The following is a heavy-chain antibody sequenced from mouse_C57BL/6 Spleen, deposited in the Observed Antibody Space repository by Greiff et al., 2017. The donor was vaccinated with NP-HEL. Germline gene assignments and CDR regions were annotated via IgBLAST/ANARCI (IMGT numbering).Heavy chain of an antibody. CDR2: IDPFDSYT. CDR1: GYTFTSYW. J-gene: IGHJ2*01. Sequence: QVQLQQPGAELVMPGASVKLSCKASGYTFTSYWMHWVKQRPGQGLEWIGEIDPFDSYTNYHQKFKGKSTLTVDKSSSTAYTQLSSLTSEDSAVYYCARFWDDYWGQGTTLTVSS. V-gene: IGHV1-69*01. CDR3: ARFWDDY. D-gene: IGHD4-1*01.